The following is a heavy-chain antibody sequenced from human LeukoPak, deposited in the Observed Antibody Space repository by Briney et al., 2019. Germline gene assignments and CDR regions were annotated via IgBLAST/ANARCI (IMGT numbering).Heavy chain of an antibody. CDR2: IWYDASNK. CDR1: GFTFSTYG. Sequence: PGGSLRLSCAASGFTFSTYGMHWFRQAPGKGLDWVAVIWYDASNKYYADSVKGRFTISRDNSKNTLYLQMNSLRDDDTAVYYCVRGVGVSRFNYLDSWGQGTLVIVSS. CDR3: VRGVGVSRFNYLDS. J-gene: IGHJ4*02. D-gene: IGHD6-13*01. V-gene: IGHV3-33*08.